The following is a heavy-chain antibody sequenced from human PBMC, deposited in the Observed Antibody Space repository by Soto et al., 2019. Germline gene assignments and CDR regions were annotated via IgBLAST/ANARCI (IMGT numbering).Heavy chain of an antibody. Sequence: GGSLRLSCAASGFTFDDYAMHWVRQAPGKGLEWVSGISWNSGSIGYADSVKGRFTISRDNAKNSLYLQMNSLRAEDTALYYCAKDIPERTTVTLGSMDVWGKGTTVTVSS. CDR3: AKDIPERTTVTLGSMDV. D-gene: IGHD4-17*01. CDR1: GFTFDDYA. V-gene: IGHV3-9*01. CDR2: ISWNSGSI. J-gene: IGHJ6*04.